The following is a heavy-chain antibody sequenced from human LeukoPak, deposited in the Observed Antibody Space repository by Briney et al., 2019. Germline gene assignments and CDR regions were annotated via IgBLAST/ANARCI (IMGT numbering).Heavy chain of an antibody. Sequence: ASVKVSCKASGYTFTSYAMHWVRQAPGQRLEWMGWINAGNGNTKYSQEFQGRVTITRDTSASTAYMELSSLRSEDTAVYYCASSSQGSGSYSAEYSQHWGQGTLVTVSS. CDR2: INAGNGNT. D-gene: IGHD1-26*01. CDR3: ASSSQGSGSYSAEYSQH. V-gene: IGHV1-3*01. J-gene: IGHJ1*01. CDR1: GYTFTSYA.